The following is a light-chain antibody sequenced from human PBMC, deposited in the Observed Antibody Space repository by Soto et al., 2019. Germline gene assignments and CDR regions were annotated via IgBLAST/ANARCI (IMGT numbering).Light chain of an antibody. CDR2: GAS. V-gene: IGKV3-15*01. CDR3: QQYHNWPPQYT. CDR1: QSVASN. Sequence: EIVMTQSPASLSVSPGDGVTLSCRASQSVASNVAWYQQKPGQGPRLLIHGASTRAAGVPARFSGSGSATDFTLTISSLQSGDFAVYYCQQYHNWPPQYTFGQGTKLQIK. J-gene: IGKJ2*01.